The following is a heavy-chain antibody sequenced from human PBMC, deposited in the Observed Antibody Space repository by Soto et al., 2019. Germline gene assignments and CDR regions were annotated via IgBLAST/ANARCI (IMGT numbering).Heavy chain of an antibody. J-gene: IGHJ3*02. D-gene: IGHD6-19*01. CDR3: ARDRSSGWAPGAFDI. CDR2: IYYSGST. V-gene: IGHV4-59*01. CDR1: GGSISSYY. Sequence: QVQLQESGPGLVKPSETLSLTCTVSGGSISSYYWSWIRQPPGKGLEWIGYIYYSGSTNYNPSLKSRVTISVDTSKNQFSLKLSSVTAADTAVYYCARDRSSGWAPGAFDIWGQGTMVTVSS.